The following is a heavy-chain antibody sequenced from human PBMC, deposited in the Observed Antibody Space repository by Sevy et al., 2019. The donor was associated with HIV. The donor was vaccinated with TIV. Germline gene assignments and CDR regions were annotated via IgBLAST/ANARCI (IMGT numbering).Heavy chain of an antibody. CDR3: ASELRFLEWLPHTYYYYYGMDV. Sequence: ASVKVSCKASGGTFSSYAISWVRQAPGQGLEWMGGIIPIFGTANYAQKFQGRVTITADESTSTAYMELSSLRSGDTAVYYCASELRFLEWLPHTYYYYYGMDVWGQGTTVTVSS. CDR2: IIPIFGTA. V-gene: IGHV1-69*13. D-gene: IGHD3-3*01. J-gene: IGHJ6*02. CDR1: GGTFSSYA.